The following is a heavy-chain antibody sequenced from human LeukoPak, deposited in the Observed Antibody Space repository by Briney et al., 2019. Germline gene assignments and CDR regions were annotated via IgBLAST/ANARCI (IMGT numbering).Heavy chain of an antibody. CDR3: ARVGNPLLLGRVFDY. J-gene: IGHJ4*02. CDR2: IIPIFGTA. CDR1: GGTFSSYA. Sequence: AASVKVSCKASGGTFSSYAISWVRQAPGQGLEWMGGIIPIFGTANYAQKFQGRVTITADESTSTAYMELSSLRSEDTAVYYCARVGNPLLLGRVFDYWGQGTLVTVSS. D-gene: IGHD1-14*01. V-gene: IGHV1-69*01.